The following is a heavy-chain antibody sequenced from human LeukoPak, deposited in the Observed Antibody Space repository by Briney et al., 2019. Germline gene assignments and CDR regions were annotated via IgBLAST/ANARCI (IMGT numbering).Heavy chain of an antibody. CDR1: GYTFTGYY. J-gene: IGHJ4*02. V-gene: IGHV1-2*06. CDR3: SIVGATTRYYFDY. CDR2: INPNSGGT. Sequence: ASLKVSCKASGYTFTGYYMHWVRQAPGQGLEWMGRINPNSGGTNYAQKFQGRVTMTRDTSISTAYMELSRLRSDDTAVYYCSIVGATTRYYFDYWGKGTLVTVSS. D-gene: IGHD1-26*01.